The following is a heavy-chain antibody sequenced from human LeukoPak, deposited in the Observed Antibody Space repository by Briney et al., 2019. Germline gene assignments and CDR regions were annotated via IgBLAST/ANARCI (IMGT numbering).Heavy chain of an antibody. Sequence: GESLKISCKGSGYSFTSYWIGWVRQMPGKGLEWMGIIYPGDSDIRYSPSFQGQVTISADKSISTAYLQWSSLKASDTAMYYCARRYDFWSGYYTVGFDYWGQGTLVTVSS. V-gene: IGHV5-51*01. CDR1: GYSFTSYW. CDR2: IYPGDSDI. J-gene: IGHJ4*02. D-gene: IGHD3-3*01. CDR3: ARRYDFWSGYYTVGFDY.